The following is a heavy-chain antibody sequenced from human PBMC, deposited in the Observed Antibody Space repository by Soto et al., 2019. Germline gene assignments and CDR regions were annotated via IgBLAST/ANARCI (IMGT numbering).Heavy chain of an antibody. CDR1: GFTFSSHA. CDR2: ISGSGGST. J-gene: IGHJ4*02. D-gene: IGHD3-10*01. CDR3: AKGKITMVRGVIITAFDY. Sequence: VGSLRLSCAASGFTFSSHAMSWVRQAPGKGLEWVSAISGSGGSTYYADSVKGRFTISRDNSKNTLYLQMNSLRAEDTAVYYCAKGKITMVRGVIITAFDYWGQGTLVTVSS. V-gene: IGHV3-23*01.